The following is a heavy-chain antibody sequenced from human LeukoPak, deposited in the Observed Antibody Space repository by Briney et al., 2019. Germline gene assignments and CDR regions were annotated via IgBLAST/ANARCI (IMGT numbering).Heavy chain of an antibody. CDR1: GFTFSSYS. CDR3: ARVPAALEYYYYMDV. Sequence: GGSLRLSCAASGFTFSSYSMNWVRQAPGKGLEWVSSISSSSSYIYYADSVKGRFTISRDNAKNSLYLQMNSLRAEDTAVYYCARVPAALEYYYYMDVWGKGTTVTVSS. J-gene: IGHJ6*03. D-gene: IGHD2-2*01. V-gene: IGHV3-21*01. CDR2: ISSSSSYI.